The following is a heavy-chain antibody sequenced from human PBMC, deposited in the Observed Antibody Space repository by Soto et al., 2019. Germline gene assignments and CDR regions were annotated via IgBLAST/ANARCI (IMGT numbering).Heavy chain of an antibody. CDR1: GGTFSSYA. CDR3: ARKKDFWSGTYYYGMDV. D-gene: IGHD3-3*01. V-gene: IGHV1-69*13. CDR2: IIPIFGTA. J-gene: IGHJ6*02. Sequence: RASVKVSCKASGGTFSSYAISWVRQAPGQGLEWMGGIIPIFGTANYAQKFQGRVTITADESTSTAYMELSSLRSEDTAVYYCARKKDFWSGTYYYGMDVWGQGTTVTVSS.